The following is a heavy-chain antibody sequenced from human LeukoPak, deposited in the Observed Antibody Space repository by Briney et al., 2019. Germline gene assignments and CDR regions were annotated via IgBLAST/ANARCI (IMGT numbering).Heavy chain of an antibody. V-gene: IGHV3-30*04. D-gene: IGHD6-19*01. CDR1: GFTFSSYA. CDR3: ARGNSSGWYYSDY. CDR2: ISYDGSNK. Sequence: GRSLRLSCAASGFTFSSYAMHWVRQAPGKGLEWVAVISYDGSNKYYADSVKGRFTISRDNSKNTLYLQMNSLRAEDTAVYYCARGNSSGWYYSDYWGQGTLVTGSS. J-gene: IGHJ4*02.